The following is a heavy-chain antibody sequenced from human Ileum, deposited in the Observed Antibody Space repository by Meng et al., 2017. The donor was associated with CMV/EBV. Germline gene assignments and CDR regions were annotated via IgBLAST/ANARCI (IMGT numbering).Heavy chain of an antibody. J-gene: IGHJ4*02. D-gene: IGHD1/OR15-1a*01. V-gene: IGHV4-34*01. CDR3: ARGWDNNKVGVH. CDR2: IHPSGIT. CDR1: GRSLSDSS. Sequence: QADLRQWGVGLLRPPGTLSPTFLCPGRSLSDSSWTWIPQAPGKGLEWIGEIHPSGITNYNPSLESRVTISEDTSNNQFSLRLTSLTAGDTAVYYCARGWDNNKVGVHWGQGTLVTVPS.